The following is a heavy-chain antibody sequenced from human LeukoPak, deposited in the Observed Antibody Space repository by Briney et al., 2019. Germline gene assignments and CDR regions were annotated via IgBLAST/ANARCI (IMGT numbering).Heavy chain of an antibody. J-gene: IGHJ4*02. D-gene: IGHD6-13*01. CDR3: AKDRQQLVAAYYFDY. CDR1: GFTFSSYS. V-gene: IGHV3-48*01. Sequence: GGSLRLSCAASGFTFSSYSMNWVRQAPGKGLEWVSYISSSSSTIYYADSVKGRFTISRDNSKNTLYLQMNSLRAEDTAVYYCAKDRQQLVAAYYFDYWGQGTLVTVSS. CDR2: ISSSSSTI.